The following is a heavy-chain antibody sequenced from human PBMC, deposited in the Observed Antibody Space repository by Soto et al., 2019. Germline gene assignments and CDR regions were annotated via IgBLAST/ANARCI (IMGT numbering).Heavy chain of an antibody. D-gene: IGHD2-15*01. CDR2: VYPRDSDT. CDR1: GYIFIDYW. CDR3: ARPPLPGYSIHFNS. Sequence: SLKISCKASGYIFIDYWIGWVRQMPGKGLEWMGIVYPRDSDTRYSPSFQGQVTISADRSTGTAFLQWRSLKASDTALYYCARPPLPGYSIHFNSWGQGTLVTVSS. V-gene: IGHV5-51*01. J-gene: IGHJ4*02.